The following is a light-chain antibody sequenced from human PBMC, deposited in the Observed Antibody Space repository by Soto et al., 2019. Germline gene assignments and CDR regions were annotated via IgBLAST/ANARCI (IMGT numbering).Light chain of an antibody. CDR2: GAS. V-gene: IGKV3-20*01. CDR3: HQYGGSPRYT. J-gene: IGKJ2*01. CDR1: QSISNHY. Sequence: EIVLTQSPGTLSLSPGERATLSCRASQSISNHYLAWFQQKPGQAPRLLIYGASYRATGIPDRFSGSGSGTDFTLTITGLEPEDFAVYHCHQYGGSPRYTLGQGTKLEIK.